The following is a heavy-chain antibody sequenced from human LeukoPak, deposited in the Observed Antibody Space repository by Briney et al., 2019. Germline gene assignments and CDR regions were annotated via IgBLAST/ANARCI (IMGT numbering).Heavy chain of an antibody. V-gene: IGHV3-48*02. CDR2: MSSSRNTI. CDR3: AKDRGVTTRPRGYFDN. CDR1: GFPFNTFS. D-gene: IGHD2-8*02. J-gene: IGHJ4*02. Sequence: GGSLRLSCAASGFPFNTFSMNWVRQAPGKGLEWIAYMSSSRNTIYYAVSVKGRFTISRDNAKNSLFLQMNNLRDEDTAVYYCAKDRGVTTRPRGYFDNWGQGTLVTVSS.